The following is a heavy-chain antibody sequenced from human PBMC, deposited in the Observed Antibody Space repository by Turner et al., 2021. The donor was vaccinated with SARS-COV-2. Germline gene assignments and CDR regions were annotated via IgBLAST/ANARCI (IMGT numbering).Heavy chain of an antibody. V-gene: IGHV3-33*01. CDR1: GFTFSSYG. CDR3: ARESTSWMGGMDV. Sequence: QVQLVESGGGVVQPGRSLRPSWPASGFTFSSYGMHWVRQAPGKGLEWVAVIWFVGSNKYYADSVRGRFTITRDNSKNSLDLQMNSLRAEDTAVYYWARESTSWMGGMDVWGQGTTVTVSS. J-gene: IGHJ6*02. D-gene: IGHD2-2*01. CDR2: IWFVGSNK.